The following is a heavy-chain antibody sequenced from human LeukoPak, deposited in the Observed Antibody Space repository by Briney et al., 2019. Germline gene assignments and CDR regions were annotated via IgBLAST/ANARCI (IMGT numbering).Heavy chain of an antibody. Sequence: PGGXLRLSCAASGFTVSSIYMSWVRQAPGKGLEWVSVIYSGGSTYYADSVKGRFTISRDNSKNTLYLQMNSLRAEDTAVYYCARELGGIAAAGSSDYWGQGTLVTVSS. CDR2: IYSGGST. J-gene: IGHJ4*02. V-gene: IGHV3-66*01. CDR1: GFTVSSIY. D-gene: IGHD6-13*01. CDR3: ARELGGIAAAGSSDY.